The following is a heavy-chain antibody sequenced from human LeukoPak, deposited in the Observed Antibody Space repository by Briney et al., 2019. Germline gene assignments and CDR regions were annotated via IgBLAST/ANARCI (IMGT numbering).Heavy chain of an antibody. D-gene: IGHD6-19*01. CDR2: IYYSGST. CDR1: GGSISSYY. Sequence: SETLSLTCTVSGGSISSYYWSWIRQPPGKGLEWIGYIYYSGSTNYNPSLKSRVTISVDTSKNQFSLKLSSVTAADTAVYYCARHAEQNQWPVRECDYWGQGTLVTVSS. CDR3: ARHAEQNQWPVRECDY. J-gene: IGHJ4*02. V-gene: IGHV4-59*08.